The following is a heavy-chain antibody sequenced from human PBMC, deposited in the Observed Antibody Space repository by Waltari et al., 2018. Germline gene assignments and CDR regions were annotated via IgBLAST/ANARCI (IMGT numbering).Heavy chain of an antibody. V-gene: IGHV3-15*07. D-gene: IGHD3-9*01. Sequence: EVQLVESGGGLVKPGGSLRLSCAASGFTFSNAWMNWVRQAPGKGTEWVGRIKSKTDGGTTDYAAPVKGRFTISRDDSKNTLYLQMNSLKTEDTAVYYCTTGSYYDILTGYYRPLSYWGQGTLVTVSS. CDR2: IKSKTDGGTT. CDR1: GFTFSNAW. J-gene: IGHJ4*02. CDR3: TTGSYYDILTGYYRPLSY.